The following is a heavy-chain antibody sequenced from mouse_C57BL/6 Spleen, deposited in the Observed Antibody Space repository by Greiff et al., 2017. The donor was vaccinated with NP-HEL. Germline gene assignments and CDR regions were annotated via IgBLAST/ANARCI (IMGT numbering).Heavy chain of an antibody. V-gene: IGHV5-9-1*02. J-gene: IGHJ4*01. CDR1: GFTFSSYA. D-gene: IGHD1-1*01. CDR2: ISSGGGYI. Sequence: EVKLMESGEGLVKPGGSLKLSCAASGFTFSSYAMSWVRQTPEKRLEWVAYISSGGGYIYYAATVKGRFTISRDNARNTLYLQMSSLKSEDTAMYYCTRAPANTTVVATEAMDYWGQGTSVTVSS. CDR3: TRAPANTTVVATEAMDY.